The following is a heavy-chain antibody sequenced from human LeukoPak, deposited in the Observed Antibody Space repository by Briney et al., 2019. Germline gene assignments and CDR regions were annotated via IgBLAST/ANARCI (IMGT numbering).Heavy chain of an antibody. CDR2: ISGSGGST. CDR1: GFTFSTYA. Sequence: GGSLRLSCAASGFTFSTYAMSWVRQAPGKGLEWVSAISGSGGSTYYADSVKGRFTISRDNSKNTLYLQMNSLRAEDTAVYYCARDPYFYCSSTSCYTNYFDYWGQGTLVTVSS. D-gene: IGHD2-2*02. J-gene: IGHJ4*02. V-gene: IGHV3-23*01. CDR3: ARDPYFYCSSTSCYTNYFDY.